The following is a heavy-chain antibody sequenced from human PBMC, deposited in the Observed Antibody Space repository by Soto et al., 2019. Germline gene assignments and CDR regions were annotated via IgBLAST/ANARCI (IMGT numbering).Heavy chain of an antibody. J-gene: IGHJ4*02. V-gene: IGHV4-31*03. CDR1: GGSISSGDYY. D-gene: IGHD2-15*01. CDR3: ARGGSGDIVVVAAIDY. CDR2: IFYSAST. Sequence: QVQLQESGPGLVKPSQTLSLTCSVSGGSISSGDYYWSLVRQHPGKALEWIGYIFYSASTYYNPSLKSRVTISVDTSKNQFSQKLSSVTAADTAVYYCARGGSGDIVVVAAIDYWGQGTLVTVSS.